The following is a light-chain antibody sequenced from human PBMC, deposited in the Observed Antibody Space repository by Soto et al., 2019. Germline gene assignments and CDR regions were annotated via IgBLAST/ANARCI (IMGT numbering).Light chain of an antibody. CDR1: QSISSN. CDR3: QQYNDWPPEVT. V-gene: IGKV3-15*01. J-gene: IGKJ3*01. CDR2: GAS. Sequence: EIVMTQSPATLSVSPGERATLSCRASQSISSNLAWYQQKPGQAPSLLIYGASTRATGIPARFSGSGSGTDFSLTISSLQSEDFAVYYCQQYNDWPPEVTFGPGTKVDIK.